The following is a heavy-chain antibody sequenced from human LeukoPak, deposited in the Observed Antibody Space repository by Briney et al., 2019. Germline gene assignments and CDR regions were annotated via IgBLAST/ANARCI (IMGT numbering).Heavy chain of an antibody. CDR3: ARHAPNRGGDAFDI. CDR1: GGSISSYH. J-gene: IGHJ3*02. CDR2: IYYSGST. D-gene: IGHD7-27*01. V-gene: IGHV4-59*08. Sequence: SETLSLTCTVSGGSISSYHWSWIRQPPGKGLEWIGYIYYSGSTTYNPSLKSRVTMSVDTSKTQFSLQLSSVTAADTAVYYCARHAPNRGGDAFDIWGQGTMVTVSS.